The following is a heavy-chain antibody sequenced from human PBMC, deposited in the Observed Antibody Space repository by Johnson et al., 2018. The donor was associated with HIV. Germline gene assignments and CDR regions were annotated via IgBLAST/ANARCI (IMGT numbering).Heavy chain of an antibody. V-gene: IGHV3-23*04. Sequence: VQLVESGGGLVQPGGSLRLSCAASGFTFSSYAMSWVRQAPGKGLEWVSAISGTGDSTYYADSVKGRFTISRDNAKKSLYLQMNSLRAEETAVYYCASGAQFGTVSHDAFDIWGQGTMVTVSS. CDR3: ASGAQFGTVSHDAFDI. D-gene: IGHD1-7*01. CDR1: GFTFSSYA. J-gene: IGHJ3*02. CDR2: ISGTGDST.